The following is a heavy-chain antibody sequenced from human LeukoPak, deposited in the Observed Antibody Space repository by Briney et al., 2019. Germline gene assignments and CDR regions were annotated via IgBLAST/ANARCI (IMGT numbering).Heavy chain of an antibody. D-gene: IGHD6-13*01. CDR1: GGTFSSYA. CDR2: IIPIFGTA. V-gene: IGHV1-69*06. Sequence: ASVKLSCKASGGTFSSYAISWVRQAPGQGLEWVGGIIPIFGTANYAQKFQGRVTISADKSTSTAYMELSSLRSEDTAVYYCATSSSGTPYFDYWGQGTLVTVSS. J-gene: IGHJ4*02. CDR3: ATSSSGTPYFDY.